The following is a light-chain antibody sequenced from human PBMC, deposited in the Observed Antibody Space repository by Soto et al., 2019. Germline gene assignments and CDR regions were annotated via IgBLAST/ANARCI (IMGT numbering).Light chain of an antibody. CDR1: QSVDSSY. CDR3: QQYGNSPLYS. Sequence: EIVLTQSPATLSLSPGDRATLSCRASQSVDSSYLAWYHQRPRQAPRLLIYGASNRATGIPDRFGGSGSGTDFNLTISRLEPEDSAVYYCQQYGNSPLYSFGPGTKLEIK. V-gene: IGKV3-20*01. CDR2: GAS. J-gene: IGKJ2*01.